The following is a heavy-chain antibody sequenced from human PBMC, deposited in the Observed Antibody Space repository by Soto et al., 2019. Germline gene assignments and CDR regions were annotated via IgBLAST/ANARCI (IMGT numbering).Heavy chain of an antibody. CDR3: ARCGGSYYCHFDY. Sequence: SETLSLTCTVSGGSISSYYWSWIRQPPGKGLEWIAYIYYSGSTEYNPSLKSRVTISVDTSKNQFSLKLSSVTAADTAVYYCARCGGSYYCHFDYWGQGTLVTVSS. CDR1: GGSISSYY. D-gene: IGHD1-26*01. V-gene: IGHV4-59*01. CDR2: IYYSGST. J-gene: IGHJ4*02.